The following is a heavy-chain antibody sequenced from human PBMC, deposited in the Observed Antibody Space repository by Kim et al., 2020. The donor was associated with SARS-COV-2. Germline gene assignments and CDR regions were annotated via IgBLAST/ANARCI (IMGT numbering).Heavy chain of an antibody. V-gene: IGHV4-39*01. J-gene: IGHJ4*02. Sequence: HYSGRTYSNPSLKSRVNISVDTSKNQFSLNLNSVTAADTAVYYCARHADYWGQGTLVTVSS. CDR2: HYSGRT. CDR3: ARHADY.